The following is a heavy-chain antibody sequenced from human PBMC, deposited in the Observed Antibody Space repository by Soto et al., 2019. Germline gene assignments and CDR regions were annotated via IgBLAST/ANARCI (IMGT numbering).Heavy chain of an antibody. Sequence: ASVKVSCKASGYTFTGYYMHWVRQAPGQGLEWMGWINPNSGGTNYAQKFQGWVTMTTDTSTSTAHMEVRSLRSDDTAVYYCARDVYYYDSSVYYYFSDYWGQGTLVTVSS. V-gene: IGHV1-2*04. D-gene: IGHD3-22*01. CDR3: ARDVYYYDSSVYYYFSDY. CDR2: INPNSGGT. J-gene: IGHJ4*02. CDR1: GYTFTGYY.